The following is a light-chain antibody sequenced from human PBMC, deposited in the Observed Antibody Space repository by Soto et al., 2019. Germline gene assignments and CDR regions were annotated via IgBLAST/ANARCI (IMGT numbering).Light chain of an antibody. CDR2: EVS. CDR3: SSYSSGSTLYV. Sequence: VLTQPASVSGSPGQSITISCTGTASDLGYYNYVAWYQHHPGKAPKLMIYEVSDRPSGVSNRFSGSKSGYTASLTISGLQAEDEADYYCSSYSSGSTLYVFGTGTKVTVL. V-gene: IGLV2-14*01. J-gene: IGLJ1*01. CDR1: ASDLGYYNY.